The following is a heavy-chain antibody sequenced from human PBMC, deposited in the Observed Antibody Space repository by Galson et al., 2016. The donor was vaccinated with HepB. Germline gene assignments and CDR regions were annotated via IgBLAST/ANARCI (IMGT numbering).Heavy chain of an antibody. J-gene: IGHJ3*01. Sequence: SLRLSCAASGFTFNSFAFHWVRQAPGKGLEWVAVTSNDGLNEYYAGSVKGRFTISRDGSKNTVYLQMNSLRNEDTAMYYCARDNKRYFGSGNFDYGFDVWGQGTKVTVSS. V-gene: IGHV3-30*04. CDR2: TSNDGLNE. D-gene: IGHD3-10*01. CDR1: GFTFNSFA. CDR3: ARDNKRYFGSGNFDYGFDV.